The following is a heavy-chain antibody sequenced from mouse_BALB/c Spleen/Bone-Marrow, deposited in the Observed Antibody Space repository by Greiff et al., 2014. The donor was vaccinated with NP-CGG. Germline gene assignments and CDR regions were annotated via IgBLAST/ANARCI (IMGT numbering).Heavy chain of an antibody. V-gene: IGHV1-7*01. CDR1: GYTFTSYW. Sequence: QVPLKESGAELAKPGASVKMSCKASGYTFTSYWMHWVKQRPGQGLEWIGYINPSTGYTDYNQKFRDKATLTADKSSSTAYMHLSSLTSEDSAVYYCARRDYWYFDVWGAGTTVTVSS. J-gene: IGHJ1*01. CDR3: ARRDYWYFDV. CDR2: INPSTGYT.